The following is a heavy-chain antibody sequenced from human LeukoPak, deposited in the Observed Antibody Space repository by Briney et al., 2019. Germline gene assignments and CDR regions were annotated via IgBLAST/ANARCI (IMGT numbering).Heavy chain of an antibody. J-gene: IGHJ4*02. CDR3: AKELDTMFFDY. CDR2: AGWAGGTT. CDR1: GFTFDRYT. Sequence: GGSLRLSCATSGFTFDRYTIHWVRQAPGKGLEWVSLAGWAGGTTFYSDSVRGRFTISRDSGRKSVYLQMNSLTTDDTAFYFCAKELDTMFFDYWGQGALVTVSS. D-gene: IGHD3-10*02. V-gene: IGHV3-43*01.